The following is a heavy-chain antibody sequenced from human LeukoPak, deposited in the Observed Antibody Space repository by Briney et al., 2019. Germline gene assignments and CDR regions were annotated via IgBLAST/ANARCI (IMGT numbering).Heavy chain of an antibody. D-gene: IGHD1-1*01. CDR2: IIPILGIA. V-gene: IGHV1-69*04. CDR3: ARDPTLTAIQTRHFFL. Sequence: ASVKVPYHTSRTTFSDYSLRLVRPAPGQGLEWMGRIIPILGIANYAQKFQGRVTITADKSTNTAYMELSSLESEDTAVYYCARDPTLTAIQTRHFFLCGRSTLVTVSA. J-gene: IGHJ2*01. CDR1: RTTFSDYS.